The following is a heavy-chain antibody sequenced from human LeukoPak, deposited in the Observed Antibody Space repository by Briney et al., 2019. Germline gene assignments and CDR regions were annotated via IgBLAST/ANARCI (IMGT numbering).Heavy chain of an antibody. J-gene: IGHJ6*02. CDR1: GDSVSSNSAA. CDR2: TYYRSKWYN. CDR3: AREWEGGNSGGPQTYYYYYGMDV. Sequence: PSQTLSLTCAISGDSVSSNSAAWNWIRQSPSRGLEWLGRTYYRSKWYNDYAVSVKSRITINPDTSKNQFSLQLNSVTPEDTAVYYCAREWEGGNSGGPQTYYYYYGMDVWGQGTTVTVSS. D-gene: IGHD4-23*01. V-gene: IGHV6-1*01.